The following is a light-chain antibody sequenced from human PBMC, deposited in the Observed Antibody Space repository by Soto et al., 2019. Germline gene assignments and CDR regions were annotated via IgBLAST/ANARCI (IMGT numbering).Light chain of an antibody. CDR1: QSLVYSDGSTY. CDR3: LQGTHWPRT. Sequence: DVVMTQSPLSLPVTLGQPASISSRSSQSLVYSDGSTYLNWCQQRSGQSPRRLIYKVSNRDSGVPDRFSGSGSGANVTRNISSVEAGVVEVYYCLQGTHWPRTFGQGTKVEIK. J-gene: IGKJ1*01. CDR2: KVS. V-gene: IGKV2-30*01.